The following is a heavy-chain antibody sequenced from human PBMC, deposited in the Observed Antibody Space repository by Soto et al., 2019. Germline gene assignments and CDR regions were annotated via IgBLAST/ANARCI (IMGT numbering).Heavy chain of an antibody. CDR3: ASPPPYSYGPEGYYGMDV. CDR2: ISYDGSNK. D-gene: IGHD5-18*01. V-gene: IGHV3-30-3*01. Sequence: QVQLVESGGGVVQPGRSLRLSCAASGFTFSSYAMHWVRQAPGKGLEWVAVISYDGSNKYYADSVKGRFTISRDNSKNTLYLQMNSLRAEDTAVYYCASPPPYSYGPEGYYGMDVWGQGTTVTVSS. CDR1: GFTFSSYA. J-gene: IGHJ6*02.